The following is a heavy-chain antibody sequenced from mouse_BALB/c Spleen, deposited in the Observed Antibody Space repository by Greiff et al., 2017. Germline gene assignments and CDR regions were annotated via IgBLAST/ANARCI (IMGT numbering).Heavy chain of an antibody. D-gene: IGHD2-3*01. V-gene: IGHV14-3*02. Sequence: EVQLQHSGAELVKPGASVKLSCTASGFNIKDTYMHWVKQRPEQGLEWIGRIDPANGNTKYDPKFQGKATITADTSSNTAYLQLSSLTSEDTAVYYCARGRMILYAMDYWGQGTSVTVSS. CDR1: GFNIKDTY. CDR2: IDPANGNT. J-gene: IGHJ4*01. CDR3: ARGRMILYAMDY.